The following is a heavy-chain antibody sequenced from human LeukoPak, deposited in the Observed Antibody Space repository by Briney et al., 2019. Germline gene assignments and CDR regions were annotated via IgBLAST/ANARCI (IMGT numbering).Heavy chain of an antibody. Sequence: SETLSLTCTVSGDSISSYHWTWIRQPPGKGLEWLGYIYYSGSTNYNPSLKSRVTISLDTSKNHFSLKLSSVTAADTAVYYCARYSAAAGRYYFDYWGQGTLVTVSS. CDR2: IYYSGST. J-gene: IGHJ4*02. D-gene: IGHD6-13*01. CDR1: GDSISSYH. V-gene: IGHV4-59*01. CDR3: ARYSAAAGRYYFDY.